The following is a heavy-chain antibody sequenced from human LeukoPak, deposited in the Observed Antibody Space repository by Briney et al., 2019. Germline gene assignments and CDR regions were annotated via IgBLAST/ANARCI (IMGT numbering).Heavy chain of an antibody. V-gene: IGHV3-33*01. J-gene: IGHJ4*02. CDR2: IWADGTRE. D-gene: IGHD1-20*01. Sequence: PGRSLRLSCAASGFSFGIYGMRWVRQAPGKGLEWVAFIWADGTREFYADSVRGRFTVSRDNSNNTLYLHMTSLRAEDTALYYCARDRNNYYFDYWGQGTLLSVSS. CDR1: GFSFGIYG. CDR3: ARDRNNYYFDY.